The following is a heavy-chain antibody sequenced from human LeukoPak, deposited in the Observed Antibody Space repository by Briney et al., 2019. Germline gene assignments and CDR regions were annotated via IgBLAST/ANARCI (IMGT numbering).Heavy chain of an antibody. Sequence: KSSETLSLTCAVYGGSFSGYYWSWIRQPPGKGLEWIGEINHSGSTNYNPSLKSRVTISVDTSKNQFSLKLSSVTAADTAVYYCARDGYSAYYYYGMDVWGQGTTVTVSS. J-gene: IGHJ6*02. D-gene: IGHD5-24*01. CDR1: GGSFSGYY. CDR2: INHSGST. CDR3: ARDGYSAYYYYGMDV. V-gene: IGHV4-34*01.